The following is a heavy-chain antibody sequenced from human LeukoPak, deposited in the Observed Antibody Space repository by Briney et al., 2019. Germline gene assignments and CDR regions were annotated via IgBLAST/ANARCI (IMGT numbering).Heavy chain of an antibody. CDR3: ARDSSSWYSY. D-gene: IGHD6-13*01. V-gene: IGHV3-7*01. CDR1: GFTFSNFW. J-gene: IGHJ4*02. Sequence: GGSLRLSCAASGFTFSNFWMSWVPQAPGKGLEWVANIKQDASEKYYVDSVKGRFSISRDNAKNSLYLQMNSLRAEDTAVYYCARDSSSWYSYWGRGTLVTVSS. CDR2: IKQDASEK.